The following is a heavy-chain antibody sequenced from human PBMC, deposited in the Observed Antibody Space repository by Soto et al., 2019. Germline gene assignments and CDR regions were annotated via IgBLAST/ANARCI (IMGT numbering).Heavy chain of an antibody. V-gene: IGHV4-34*01. Sequence: QVQLQQWGAGLLKPSETLSLTCAVYGGPFSGYYWSWIRQPPGKGLEWIGEISHSGSANYNPSLKSRVTISVDTSKNQFSLKLNSVTAADTAVYYCASGSGYYGSGSRFWFFDLWGRGTLVTVSS. CDR1: GGPFSGYY. J-gene: IGHJ2*01. D-gene: IGHD3-10*01. CDR2: ISHSGSA. CDR3: ASGSGYYGSGSRFWFFDL.